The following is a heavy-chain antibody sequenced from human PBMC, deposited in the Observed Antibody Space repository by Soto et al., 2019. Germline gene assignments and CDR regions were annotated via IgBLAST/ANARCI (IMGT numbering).Heavy chain of an antibody. Sequence: QVQLVQSGAEVQRPGASVKVSCRASGYAFGDYDISWVRQAPGQGLEWMGWMNLNSDNTGYAQKFQGRVSMTRDMSISTAYMELSRLRPEDTAIYFFARMATYGTLNWFDPRGQGALVTGSS. CDR1: GYAFGDYD. CDR2: MNLNSDNT. D-gene: IGHD1-1*01. CDR3: ARMATYGTLNWFDP. J-gene: IGHJ5*02. V-gene: IGHV1-8*01.